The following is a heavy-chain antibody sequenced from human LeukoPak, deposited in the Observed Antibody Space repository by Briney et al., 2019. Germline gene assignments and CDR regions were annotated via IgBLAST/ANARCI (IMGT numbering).Heavy chain of an antibody. D-gene: IGHD3-10*01. Sequence: GSLRPSCVVSGVTFSSYTFNWVRQGPGKGLEWVAYISTTSNIIYYADSVKGRFTISRDNAKNSLYLHMNSLRPEDTAVYYCARGPLVGDERLEYWARGTLVTASS. CDR2: ISTTSNII. V-gene: IGHV3-48*01. CDR1: GVTFSSYT. J-gene: IGHJ4*02. CDR3: ARGPLVGDERLEY.